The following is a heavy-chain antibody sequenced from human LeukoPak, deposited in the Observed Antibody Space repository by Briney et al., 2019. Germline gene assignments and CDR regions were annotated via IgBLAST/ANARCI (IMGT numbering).Heavy chain of an antibody. CDR1: GGSFSCYY. CDR3: ARVVVAATWGLTPYYYYYYMNV. J-gene: IGHJ6*03. Sequence: PSETLSLTCAVYGGSFSCYYLSWIRQPPGKGLEWIGEINHSGSTNYNPSLKSRVTISVDTSKNQFSLKLSSVTAADTAVYYCARVVVAATWGLTPYYYYYYMNVWGKGTTVTVSS. D-gene: IGHD2-15*01. CDR2: INHSGST. V-gene: IGHV4-34*01.